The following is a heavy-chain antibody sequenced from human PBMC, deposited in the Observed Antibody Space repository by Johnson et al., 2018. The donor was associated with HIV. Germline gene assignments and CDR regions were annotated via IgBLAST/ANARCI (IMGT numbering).Heavy chain of an antibody. V-gene: IGHV3-53*01. Sequence: MQLVESGGGLMQPGGSLRLSCAASGFIVSSNCMTWVRQAPGKGLEWVSTFGGSDEHTHFAESVKGRFSISGDNSKNTVYLQMNSLRAEGTAVYYCARSPPSYGSGSYLGLDAFGIWGKGTMVTVSS. J-gene: IGHJ3*02. CDR2: FGGSDEHT. CDR1: GFIVSSNC. CDR3: ARSPPSYGSGSYLGLDAFGI. D-gene: IGHD3-10*01.